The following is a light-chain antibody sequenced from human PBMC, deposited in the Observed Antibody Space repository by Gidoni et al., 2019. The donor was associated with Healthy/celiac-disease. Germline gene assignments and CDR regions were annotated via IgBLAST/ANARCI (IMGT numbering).Light chain of an antibody. Sequence: QSVLTQPPSASGTPGQRVTISCSGSSSNIGSNYVYWYQQLPGTAPKRRISRNNQRPSGVPDRFSGSKSGTSASLAISGLRSEDEADYYCAAWDDSLSGPVFGGGTKLTVL. CDR2: RNN. CDR1: SSNIGSNY. V-gene: IGLV1-47*01. CDR3: AAWDDSLSGPV. J-gene: IGLJ2*01.